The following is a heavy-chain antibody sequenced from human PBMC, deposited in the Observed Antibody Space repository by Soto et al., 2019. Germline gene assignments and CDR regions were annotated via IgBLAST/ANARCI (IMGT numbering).Heavy chain of an antibody. Sequence: ASVKVSCKASGYTLTSYGISWVRQAPGQGLEWMGWISAYNGNTNYAQKLQGRVTMTTDTSTSTAYMELRSLRSDDTSVYYCAIHYDFWSGNAFDIWGQGTMVTVSS. V-gene: IGHV1-18*01. J-gene: IGHJ3*02. D-gene: IGHD3-3*01. CDR3: AIHYDFWSGNAFDI. CDR2: ISAYNGNT. CDR1: GYTLTSYG.